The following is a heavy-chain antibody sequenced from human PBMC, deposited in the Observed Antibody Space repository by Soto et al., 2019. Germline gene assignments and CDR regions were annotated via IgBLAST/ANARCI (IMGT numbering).Heavy chain of an antibody. CDR3: ARDSNPGDYLTWFDP. CDR1: GFTFSSYS. Sequence: EVQLVESGGGLVKPGGSLRLSCAASGFTFSSYSMNWVRQAPGKGLEWVSSISSSSSYIYYADSVKGRFTISRDNAKNSLYLQMNSLRAEDTAVYYCARDSNPGDYLTWFDPWGQGTLVTVSS. J-gene: IGHJ5*02. V-gene: IGHV3-21*01. D-gene: IGHD4-17*01. CDR2: ISSSSSYI.